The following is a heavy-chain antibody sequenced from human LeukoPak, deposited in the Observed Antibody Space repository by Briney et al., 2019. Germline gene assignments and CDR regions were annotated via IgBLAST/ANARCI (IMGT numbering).Heavy chain of an antibody. CDR3: ARDGDGHGDDYDY. CDR1: GFTFRSYW. Sequence: GGSLRLSCAASGFTFRSYWMGWVRQAPGKGLEWVANIKEDGSEKYYVDSVKDRFTISRDNAKNSMYLQMNSLRAADTAVYYCARDGDGHGDDYDYWGQGSLVTVSS. D-gene: IGHD4-17*01. CDR2: IKEDGSEK. V-gene: IGHV3-7*01. J-gene: IGHJ4*02.